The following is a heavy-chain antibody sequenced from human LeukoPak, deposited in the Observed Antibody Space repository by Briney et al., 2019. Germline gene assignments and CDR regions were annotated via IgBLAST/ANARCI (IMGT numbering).Heavy chain of an antibody. V-gene: IGHV3-53*01. CDR3: ARSVSSSWVYYFDY. CDR2: IYSDGST. CDR1: GFTVSSYY. D-gene: IGHD6-13*01. J-gene: IGHJ4*02. Sequence: GGSLRLSCAASGFTVSSYYMSWVRQAPGKGLEWVSVIYSDGSTYYADSVKGRLTISRDNSKNTLYLQMNSLRAEDTAVYYCARSVSSSWVYYFDYWGQGTLVTVSS.